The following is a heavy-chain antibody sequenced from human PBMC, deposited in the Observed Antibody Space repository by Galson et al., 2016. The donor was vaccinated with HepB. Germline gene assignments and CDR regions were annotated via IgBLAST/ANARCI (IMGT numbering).Heavy chain of an antibody. V-gene: IGHV4-61*01. CDR2: INHSGIT. D-gene: IGHD3-10*01. CDR3: ARSYTYTAGRYFQH. CDR1: GGSVRSGSYY. J-gene: IGHJ1*01. Sequence: SETLSLTCTVSGGSVRSGSYYWTWIRQSPGKGLEWIGEINHSGITSYNPSLKGRVTISADTSKNRFYLNLTSVTAADTAVFYCARSYTYTAGRYFQHWGQGTLVSVSS.